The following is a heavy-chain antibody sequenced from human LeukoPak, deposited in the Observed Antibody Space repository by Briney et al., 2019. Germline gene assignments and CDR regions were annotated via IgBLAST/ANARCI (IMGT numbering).Heavy chain of an antibody. J-gene: IGHJ3*02. CDR1: GFTFDDYA. D-gene: IGHD1-7*01. CDR2: ISWDGGIS. CDR3: IKDLRLDLHFDTFDI. V-gene: IGHV3-9*01. Sequence: PGRSLRLFCAASGFTFDDYAMHWVRQTPGKGLEWVSSISWDGGISVYADSVKGRFTISRDNAKSSLYLEMSALTPEDTALYFCIKDLRLDLHFDTFDIWGQGTMVTVSS.